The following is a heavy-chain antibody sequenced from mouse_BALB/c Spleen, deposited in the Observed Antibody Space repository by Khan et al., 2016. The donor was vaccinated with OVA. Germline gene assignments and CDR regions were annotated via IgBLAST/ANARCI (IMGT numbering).Heavy chain of an antibody. Sequence: QVRLQQSGAELAKPGASVKMSCKASGYTFTSYWMHWVKQRPGQGLEWIGYINPSTGYTEYNQRFKDKATLTADKSSSTAYMQLSSLTSEESAVYYCANHGSSSAWLTYWGQVTLVTVSA. CDR2: INPSTGYT. CDR1: GYTFTSYW. D-gene: IGHD1-1*01. CDR3: ANHGSSSAWLTY. V-gene: IGHV1-7*01. J-gene: IGHJ3*01.